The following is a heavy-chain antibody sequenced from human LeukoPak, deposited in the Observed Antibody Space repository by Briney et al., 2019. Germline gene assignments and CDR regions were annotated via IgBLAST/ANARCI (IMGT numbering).Heavy chain of an antibody. V-gene: IGHV3-48*04. J-gene: IGHJ4*02. Sequence: GGSLRLSCAASGFTFSIAWMSWVRQAPGKGLEWVSYISSSGSTIYYADSVKGRFTISRDNAKNSLYLQMNSLRAEDTAVYYCARDYGGSSPFDYWGQGTLVTVSS. CDR1: GFTFSIAW. D-gene: IGHD4-23*01. CDR3: ARDYGGSSPFDY. CDR2: ISSSGSTI.